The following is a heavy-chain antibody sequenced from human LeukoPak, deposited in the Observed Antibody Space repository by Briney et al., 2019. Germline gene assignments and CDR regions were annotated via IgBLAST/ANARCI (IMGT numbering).Heavy chain of an antibody. J-gene: IGHJ4*02. V-gene: IGHV3-21*01. CDR3: ASGTVGNYALDY. CDR2: IGTSSNNI. CDR1: GLSFSRYN. D-gene: IGHD1-7*01. Sequence: GGSLRLSCAASGLSFSRYNMNWVRQAPGKGLEWVSSIGTSSNNIYYTDSVKGRFTISRDNAKNSLYLQVDSLRVEDTAVYFCASGTVGNYALDYWGQGTLVTVSS.